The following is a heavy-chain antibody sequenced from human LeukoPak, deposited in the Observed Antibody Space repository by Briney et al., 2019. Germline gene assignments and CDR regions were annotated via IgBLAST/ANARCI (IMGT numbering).Heavy chain of an antibody. Sequence: GGALRLSCAASGFTFSNFAMSWVRQAPGKGLGWLAPINARATSPYYADSVKGRFAISRDNSENTLHLQMTSLRADDTAVYYCAKESWFGEPSLDHWGQGALVTVSA. CDR1: GFTFSNFA. V-gene: IGHV3-23*01. J-gene: IGHJ4*02. CDR3: AKESWFGEPSLDH. D-gene: IGHD3-10*01. CDR2: INARATSP.